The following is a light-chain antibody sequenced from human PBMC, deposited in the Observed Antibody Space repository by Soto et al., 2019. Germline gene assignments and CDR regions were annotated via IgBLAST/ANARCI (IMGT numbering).Light chain of an antibody. CDR1: QSVSHN. V-gene: IGKV3-15*01. CDR2: GAS. CDR3: QQSNNWPYT. Sequence: EILMTQSPATLSVSPGERATLSCRASQSVSHNLAWYQQKPGQAPRLLFYGASLRAIGIPARFSGSGSGTEFTLTISSLQSEDFAIYYCQQSNNWPYTFGQGTKLEIK. J-gene: IGKJ2*01.